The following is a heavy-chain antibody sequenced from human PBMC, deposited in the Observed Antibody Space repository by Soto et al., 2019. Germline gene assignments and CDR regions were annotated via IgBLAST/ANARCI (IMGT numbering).Heavy chain of an antibody. D-gene: IGHD6-6*01. CDR2: IRSNTYGGTT. V-gene: IGHV3-49*03. J-gene: IGHJ4*02. CDR3: ARRKYLDY. Sequence: GGSLRLSCTTSGFTFGDYAMSWFRQAPGKGLEWIGYIRSNTYGGTTGYDTYVKGRFTISRDDYKRDAHLQMNSLESEDTAVYFCARRKYLDYWGQGT. CDR1: GFTFGDYA.